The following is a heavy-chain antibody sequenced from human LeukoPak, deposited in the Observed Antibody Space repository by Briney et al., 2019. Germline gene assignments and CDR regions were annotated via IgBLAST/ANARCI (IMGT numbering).Heavy chain of an antibody. J-gene: IGHJ5*02. Sequence: RPGGSLRLSCVASGFSFRSYAMNCVRQAPGKGLEWVSTVSSAGGSVYYRDSVKGRFTISRDHSKNALYLQMNSLRVDDTAMYYCAKDEALRGSMGSWGQGTLVTVSS. V-gene: IGHV3-23*01. D-gene: IGHD3-10*01. CDR3: AKDEALRGSMGS. CDR2: VSSAGGSV. CDR1: GFSFRSYA.